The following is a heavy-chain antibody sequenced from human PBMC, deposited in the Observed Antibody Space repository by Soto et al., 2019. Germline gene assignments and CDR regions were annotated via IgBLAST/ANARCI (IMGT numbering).Heavy chain of an antibody. V-gene: IGHV3-74*01. J-gene: IGHJ4*02. CDR2: INSDGSST. D-gene: IGHD6-13*01. CDR1: GFTFSSYW. Sequence: GGSLRLSCAASGFTFSSYWMHWVRQAPGKGLVWVSRINSDGSSTSYADSVKGRFTISRDNAKNTLYLQMNSLRAEDTAVYYCARDHPYSSSWYEGTLDYWGQGTLVTVSS. CDR3: ARDHPYSSSWYEGTLDY.